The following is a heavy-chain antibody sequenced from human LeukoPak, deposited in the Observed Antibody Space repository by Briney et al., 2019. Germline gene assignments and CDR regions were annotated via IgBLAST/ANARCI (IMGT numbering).Heavy chain of an antibody. CDR2: ISNDERNK. D-gene: IGHD5-24*01. CDR3: ARPSPPGDGYNPCDY. J-gene: IGHJ4*02. Sequence: GGSLRLSCGASGFNFHNFAMHWVRQAPGKGLEWVAVISNDERNKYYTDSVKGRFTISRDNSKNTVYLQMNSLRPEDTAMYYCARPSPPGDGYNPCDYWGPGALVIVSS. CDR1: GFNFHNFA. V-gene: IGHV3-30*04.